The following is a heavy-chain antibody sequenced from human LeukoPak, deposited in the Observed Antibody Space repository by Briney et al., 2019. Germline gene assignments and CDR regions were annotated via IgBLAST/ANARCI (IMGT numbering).Heavy chain of an antibody. CDR3: ARDEFSGSLHFDY. V-gene: IGHV3-33*01. D-gene: IGHD3-10*01. CDR1: GFTFSNFG. Sequence: GGSLRLSCAASGFTFSNFGMHWVRQAPGKGLEWVAVIWFDGSNKYYADSVKGRFTISRDNSKNTLYLQMDSLRAEDTALYYCARDEFSGSLHFDYWGQGTLVTVSS. CDR2: IWFDGSNK. J-gene: IGHJ4*02.